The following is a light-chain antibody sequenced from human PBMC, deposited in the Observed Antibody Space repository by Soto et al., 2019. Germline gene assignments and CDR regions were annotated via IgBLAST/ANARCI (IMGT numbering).Light chain of an antibody. CDR3: QSYDRSLSDWV. J-gene: IGLJ3*02. V-gene: IGLV1-40*01. Sequence: QSVLTQPPSVSGAPGQRVTISCTGSSSNIGSGYDVHWYQQLPGTAPKLLIYGNTNRPSGVPDRFSGSKSGTSASLAITGLQAENQPHYYRQSYDRSLSDWVFGGGTKLTVL. CDR2: GNT. CDR1: SSNIGSGYD.